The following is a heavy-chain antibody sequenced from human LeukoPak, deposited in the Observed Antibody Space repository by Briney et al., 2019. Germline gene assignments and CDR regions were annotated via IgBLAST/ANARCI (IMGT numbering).Heavy chain of an antibody. V-gene: IGHV3-20*04. CDR3: ARRNDMADFGSAYYPLDH. CDR2: INWNGGST. D-gene: IGHD3-3*01. J-gene: IGHJ5*02. Sequence: GGSLRLSCEVSGFTFDDYGMNWVRQRPGKGLEWVSDINWNGGSTSYAASVRGRFTVSRDNARNLLYLQMTSLSVEDTALYYCARRNDMADFGSAYYPLDHWGQGTLVTVS. CDR1: GFTFDDYG.